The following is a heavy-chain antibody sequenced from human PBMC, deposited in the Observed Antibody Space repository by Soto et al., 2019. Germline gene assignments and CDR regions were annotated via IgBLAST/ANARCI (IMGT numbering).Heavy chain of an antibody. Sequence: EVQLVESGGGLVQPGGSLRLSCAASGFTFSSYWMSWVRQAPGKGLEWVANIKKDGSEKYYVDSVKGRFTISRDNAKNSLYLQVNSLRAEATAVYYCARVTRSSWYEEYFQHWGQGTRVTVSS. D-gene: IGHD6-13*01. CDR2: IKKDGSEK. CDR1: GFTFSSYW. CDR3: ARVTRSSWYEEYFQH. V-gene: IGHV3-7*01. J-gene: IGHJ1*01.